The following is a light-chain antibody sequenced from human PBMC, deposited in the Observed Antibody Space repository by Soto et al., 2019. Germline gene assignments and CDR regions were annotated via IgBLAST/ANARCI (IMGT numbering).Light chain of an antibody. Sequence: EIVMTQSPATLSVSPGERATLSCRASHSVRSSLAWYQQKPGQAPRLLIHGASTRATGIPASFSGSGSGTEFILTISSLQSEDFAVYYCQQYHKWPLTFGGGTKVDIK. CDR3: QQYHKWPLT. V-gene: IGKV3-15*01. CDR1: HSVRSS. J-gene: IGKJ4*01. CDR2: GAS.